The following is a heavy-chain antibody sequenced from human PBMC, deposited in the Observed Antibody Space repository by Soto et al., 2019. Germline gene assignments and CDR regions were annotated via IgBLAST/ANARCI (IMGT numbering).Heavy chain of an antibody. D-gene: IGHD6-19*01. CDR2: ISGSGGST. CDR1: GFTFSSYA. J-gene: IGHJ4*02. CDR3: AKDRNTAYSRGSDGDY. V-gene: IGHV3-23*01. Sequence: EVQLLESGGGVVQPGGSLRLSCAASGFTFSSYAMSWVRQAPGKGLEWVSAISGSGGSTYYADSVKGRFTISRDNSKNTLYLQMNSVRAEDTAVYYCAKDRNTAYSRGSDGDYWGQGTLVTVSS.